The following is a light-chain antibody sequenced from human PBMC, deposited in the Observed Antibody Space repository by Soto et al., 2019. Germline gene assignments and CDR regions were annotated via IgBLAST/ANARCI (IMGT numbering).Light chain of an antibody. Sequence: DIQMTQSTSTLSACVGDRVTITCRASQSISSWLAWYQQKPGKAPNLLIYKASSLQSGVPSRFSGSGSGTEFTLTISSLQPDDFATYYCHQYNSYPYTFGQGTKLEIK. CDR1: QSISSW. CDR2: KAS. V-gene: IGKV1-5*03. CDR3: HQYNSYPYT. J-gene: IGKJ2*01.